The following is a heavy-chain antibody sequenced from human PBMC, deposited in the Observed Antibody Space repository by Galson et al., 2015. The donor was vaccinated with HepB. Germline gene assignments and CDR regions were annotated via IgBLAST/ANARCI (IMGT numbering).Heavy chain of an antibody. CDR3: ARALAWGSGWSKPGY. CDR1: GYTFTGYY. J-gene: IGHJ4*02. V-gene: IGHV1-2*02. D-gene: IGHD6-19*01. CDR2: INPNSGGT. Sequence: SVKVSCKASGYTFTGYYMHWVRQAPGQGLEWMGWINPNSGGTNYAQKFQGRVTMTRDTSISTAYMELSRLRSDDTAVYYCARALAWGSGWSKPGYWGQGTLVTVSS.